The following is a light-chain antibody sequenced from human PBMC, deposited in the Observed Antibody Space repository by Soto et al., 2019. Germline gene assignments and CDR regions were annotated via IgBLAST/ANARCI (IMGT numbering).Light chain of an antibody. V-gene: IGKV1-33*01. J-gene: IGKJ4*01. CDR3: QQYDNLPLT. CDR1: QDISDY. Sequence: IQMTQSPSCLSASVGERVTITCQASQDISDYLNWYQQKPGKAPKLLIYDATNLERGVPSRFSGSGSETDFTFTISSLQPEDIATYYCQQYDNLPLTFGGGTKVDIK. CDR2: DAT.